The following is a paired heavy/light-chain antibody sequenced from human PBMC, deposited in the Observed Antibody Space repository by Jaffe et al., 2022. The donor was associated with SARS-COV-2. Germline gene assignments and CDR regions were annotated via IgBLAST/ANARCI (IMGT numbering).Heavy chain of an antibody. V-gene: IGHV2-26*01. Sequence: QVTLKESGPVRVKPTETLTLTCTVSGFSLNNDRVGVSWIRQPPGKALEWLAHFFSHDERSYSPSLRSRLTISKDTSKSQVVLTVTNVGPEDTGTYYCARIPPDGNFYYYMDVWGKGTSVSVSS. CDR1: GFSLNNDRVG. CDR3: ARIPPDGNFYYYMDV. J-gene: IGHJ6*03. CDR2: FFSHDER.
Light chain of an antibody. CDR2: ENS. V-gene: IGLV1-51*02. CDR3: GAWSSSLGAGV. J-gene: IGLJ1*01. Sequence: QSVLTQPPSVSASPGQRVTISCSGGNSDIGNNYASWYQQLPGTAPKLLIYENSKRPAGIPDRFSGSKSGTSATLDITGLQTGDEATYYCGAWSSSLGAGVFGSGTTVTVL. CDR1: NSDIGNNY.